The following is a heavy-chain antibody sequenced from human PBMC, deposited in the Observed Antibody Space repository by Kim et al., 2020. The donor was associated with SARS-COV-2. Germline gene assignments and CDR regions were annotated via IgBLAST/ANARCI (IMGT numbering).Heavy chain of an antibody. D-gene: IGHD2-2*01. Sequence: GGSLRLSCAASVFGFVDHAMHWVRQAPGKGLEWVSGISWNSGSVGYAESVRGRFTISRDNAKNSLYLHMNSLRAEDTALYYCTKDQAGYCSSAGCSTGLDYWGQGTLVTVSS. J-gene: IGHJ4*02. CDR2: ISWNSGSV. CDR3: TKDQAGYCSSAGCSTGLDY. V-gene: IGHV3-9*01. CDR1: VFGFVDHA.